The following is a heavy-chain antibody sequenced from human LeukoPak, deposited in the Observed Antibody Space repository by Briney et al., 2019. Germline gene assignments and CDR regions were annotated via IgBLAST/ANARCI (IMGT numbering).Heavy chain of an antibody. V-gene: IGHV4-39*07. CDR2: INHSGTT. D-gene: IGHD3-3*01. J-gene: IGHJ3*02. CDR3: ASVLRFI. Sequence: ETLSLTCTVSGGSISSSSYYWSWIRQPPGKGLEWIGEINHSGTTNYNPSLKSRVTISVDTSKNQFSLKLSSVTAADTAVYYCASVLRFIWGQGTMVTVSS. CDR1: GGSISSSSYY.